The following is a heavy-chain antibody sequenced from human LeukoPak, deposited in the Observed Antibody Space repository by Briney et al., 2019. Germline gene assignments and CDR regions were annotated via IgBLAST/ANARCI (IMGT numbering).Heavy chain of an antibody. CDR3: AGQHDSNGYYFY. Sequence: RPSETLSLTCAVTGNSISSGYYWGWIRQPPGKGLEWIGSIYHSGSTYYNPSLKSRVTISVDASKNRSSLKLSSVTAADTAVYYCAGQHDSNGYYFYWGQGTLVTVSS. J-gene: IGHJ4*02. V-gene: IGHV4-38-2*01. CDR2: IYHSGST. CDR1: GNSISSGYY. D-gene: IGHD3-22*01.